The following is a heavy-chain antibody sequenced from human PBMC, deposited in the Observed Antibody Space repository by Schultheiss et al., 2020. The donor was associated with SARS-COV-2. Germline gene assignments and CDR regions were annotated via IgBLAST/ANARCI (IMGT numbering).Heavy chain of an antibody. CDR3: ARDRDWIKDY. CDR2: IKQDGSEK. D-gene: IGHD3/OR15-3a*01. V-gene: IGHV3-7*01. J-gene: IGHJ4*02. CDR1: GFTVSSNY. Sequence: GESLKISCAASGFTVSSNYMNWVRQAPGKGLEWVANIKQDGSEKYYVDSVKGRFTISRDNSKNSLYLQMNSLRAEDTAVYYCARDRDWIKDYWGQGTLVTVSS.